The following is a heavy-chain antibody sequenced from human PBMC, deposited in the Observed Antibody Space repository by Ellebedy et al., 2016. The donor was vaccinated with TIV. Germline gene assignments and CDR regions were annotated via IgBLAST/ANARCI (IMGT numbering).Heavy chain of an antibody. J-gene: IGHJ4*02. V-gene: IGHV3-30*18. Sequence: GESLKISCVASGFTFSSYCMYWVRQAPGKGPEWVAIIPYDGTDKDYAESVKGRFTISRDNSKNTLYLQMNSLGAEDSAVYYYTKDKGTGGSCHDYWGQGTLVTVSS. D-gene: IGHD2-15*01. CDR3: TKDKGTGGSCHDY. CDR1: GFTFSSYC. CDR2: IPYDGTDK.